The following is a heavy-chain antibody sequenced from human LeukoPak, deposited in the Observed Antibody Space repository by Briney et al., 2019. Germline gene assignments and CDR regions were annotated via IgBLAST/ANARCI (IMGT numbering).Heavy chain of an antibody. J-gene: IGHJ4*02. D-gene: IGHD3-22*01. CDR1: GYTLTELS. CDR2: FDPEDGET. CDR3: ATGRYYDTPDSGPYYFDY. V-gene: IGHV1-24*01. Sequence: ASVKVSCKVSGYTLTELSMHWVRQAPGKGLEWMGGFDPEDGETIYAQRFQGRVTMTEDTSTDTAYMELSSLRSEGTAVYYCATGRYYDTPDSGPYYFDYWGQGTLVTVSS.